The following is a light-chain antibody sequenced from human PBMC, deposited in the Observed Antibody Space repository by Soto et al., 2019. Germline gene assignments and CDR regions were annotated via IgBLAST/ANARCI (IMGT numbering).Light chain of an antibody. Sequence: DIQMTQSPSTLSATVGDRVTITCRASQSISTWLAWYQQKPGKAPKLLIYDASSLEVGVPSRFSGSGSRTEFTLTISSLQPDDYGTYYCQQYYDFLTFGQGTKVEI. J-gene: IGKJ1*01. CDR2: DAS. V-gene: IGKV1-5*01. CDR1: QSISTW. CDR3: QQYYDFLT.